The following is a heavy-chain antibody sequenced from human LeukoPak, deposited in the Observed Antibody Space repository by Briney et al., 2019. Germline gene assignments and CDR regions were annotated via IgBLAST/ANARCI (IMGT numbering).Heavy chain of an antibody. CDR2: IAYDGSDK. D-gene: IGHD3-22*01. J-gene: IGHJ4*02. V-gene: IGHV3-30*02. Sequence: PGGSLRLSCAASGFAFSGYGMHWVRQAPGKGLEWVTYIAYDGSDKFYADSVKGRFTISRDNSKNTLYLQMNSLRPEDTAVYYCSKVLYGYSAVGLSPFDQWGQGTLVTVSS. CDR3: SKVLYGYSAVGLSPFDQ. CDR1: GFAFSGYG.